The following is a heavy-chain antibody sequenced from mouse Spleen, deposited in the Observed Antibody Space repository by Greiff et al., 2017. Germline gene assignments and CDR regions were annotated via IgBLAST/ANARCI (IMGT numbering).Heavy chain of an antibody. D-gene: IGHD1-1*01. J-gene: IGHJ1*01. CDR3: ARQCARETTVVAPYFDV. CDR1: GFTFSSYA. CDR2: ISSGGSYT. Sequence: EVMLVESGGGLVKPGGSLKLSCAASGFTFSSYAMSWVRQTPEKRLEWVATISSGGSYTYYPASVKGRFTISRDNAKNTLYLQMSSLRSEDTAMYYCARQCARETTVVAPYFDVWGAGTTVTVSS. V-gene: IGHV5-9-1*01.